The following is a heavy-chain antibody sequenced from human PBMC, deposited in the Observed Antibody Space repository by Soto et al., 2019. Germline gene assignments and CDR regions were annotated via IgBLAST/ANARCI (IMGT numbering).Heavy chain of an antibody. CDR2: MNPNSGNT. J-gene: IGHJ4*02. Sequence: ASVKVSCKASGYTFTSYDINWVRQATGQGLEWMGWMNPNSGNTGYAQKFQGRVTMTRNTSISTAYMELSSLRSEDTAVYYCARGGALDSYGLDFFDYWGQGTLVTVSS. CDR3: ARGGALDSYGLDFFDY. CDR1: GYTFTSYD. D-gene: IGHD5-18*01. V-gene: IGHV1-8*01.